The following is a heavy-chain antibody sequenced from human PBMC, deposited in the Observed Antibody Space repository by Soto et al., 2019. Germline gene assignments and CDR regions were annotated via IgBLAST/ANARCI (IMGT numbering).Heavy chain of an antibody. CDR1: GGSFSGYY. Sequence: SETLSLTCAVYGGSFSGYYWSWIRQPPGKGLEWIGEINHSGSTNYTPSPKSRVTISVDTSKNQFSLKLSSVTAADTAVYYCARIRRYCSSTSCRDVWGKGTTVTVSS. V-gene: IGHV4-34*01. J-gene: IGHJ6*04. CDR2: INHSGST. D-gene: IGHD2-2*01. CDR3: ARIRRYCSSTSCRDV.